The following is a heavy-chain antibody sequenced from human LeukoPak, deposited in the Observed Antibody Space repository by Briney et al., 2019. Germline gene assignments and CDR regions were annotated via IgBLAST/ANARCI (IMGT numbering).Heavy chain of an antibody. J-gene: IGHJ4*02. Sequence: ASVKVSFKASGYTFTGYYMHWVRQAPGQGLEWMGWINPNSGGTNYAQKFQGRVTMTRDTPISTAYMELSRLRSDGTAVYYCASLDKGNDVVFDYWGQGTLVTVSS. CDR3: ASLDKGNDVVFDY. D-gene: IGHD1-1*01. CDR2: INPNSGGT. V-gene: IGHV1-2*02. CDR1: GYTFTGYY.